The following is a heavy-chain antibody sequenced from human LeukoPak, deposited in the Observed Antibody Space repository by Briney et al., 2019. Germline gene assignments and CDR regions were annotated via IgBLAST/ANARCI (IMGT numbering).Heavy chain of an antibody. CDR3: ARALYYYDSSGYFFDY. J-gene: IGHJ4*02. D-gene: IGHD3-22*01. CDR2: IYYSGST. CDR1: GGSISSYY. Sequence: SETLSLTCTVSGGSISSYYWSWIRQPPGKGLEWIGYIYYSGSTSYNPSLKRRLTISVDTSKNQFSLKLSSVTAADTAVYYCARALYYYDSSGYFFDYWGQGTLVTVSS. V-gene: IGHV4-59*01.